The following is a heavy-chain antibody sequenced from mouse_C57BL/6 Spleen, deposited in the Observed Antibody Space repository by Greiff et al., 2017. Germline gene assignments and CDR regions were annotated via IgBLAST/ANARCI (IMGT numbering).Heavy chain of an antibody. Sequence: QVQLQQSGAELVRPGASVTLSCKASGYTFTGYEMHWVKQTPVHGLEWIGAIDPETGGTAYNQKFKGKAILTADTSSSTAYMELRSLTSVYSAVYDWRSWGYDMDYWGQGTSVTVAS. J-gene: IGHJ4*01. D-gene: IGHD4-1*01. V-gene: IGHV1-15*01. CDR2: IDPETGGT. CDR1: GYTFTGYE. CDR3: RSWGYDMDY.